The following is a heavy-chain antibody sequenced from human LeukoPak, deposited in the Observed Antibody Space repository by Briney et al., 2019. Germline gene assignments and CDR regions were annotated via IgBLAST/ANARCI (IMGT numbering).Heavy chain of an antibody. CDR3: ARDHYGSGDGSTFDY. CDR2: IYSGGGT. V-gene: IGHV3-66*01. CDR1: GFIVSTNY. Sequence: HPGGSLRLSCAASGFIVSTNYMSWVRQAPGKGLEWVSVIYSGGGTNYADSVKGRFTISRDNSKNTLYLQMNSLRGEDTAVYYCARDHYGSGDGSTFDYWGQGTLVTVSS. D-gene: IGHD3-10*01. J-gene: IGHJ4*02.